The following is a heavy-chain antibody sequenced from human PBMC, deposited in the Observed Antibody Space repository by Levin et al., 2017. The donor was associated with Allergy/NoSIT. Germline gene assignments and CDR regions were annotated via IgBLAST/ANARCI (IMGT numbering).Heavy chain of an antibody. CDR3: ARQGYSGYDPGDDAFDI. J-gene: IGHJ3*02. V-gene: IGHV4-31*03. Sequence: TLSLTCTVSGGSISSGGYYWSWIRQHPGKGLEWIGYIYYSGSTYYNPSLKSRVTISVDTSKNQFSLKLSSVTAADTAVYYCARQGYSGYDPGDDAFDIWGQGTMVTVSS. D-gene: IGHD5-12*01. CDR2: IYYSGST. CDR1: GGSISSGGYY.